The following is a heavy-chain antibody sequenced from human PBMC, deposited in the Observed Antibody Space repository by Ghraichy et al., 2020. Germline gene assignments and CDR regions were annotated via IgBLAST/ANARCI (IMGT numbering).Heavy chain of an antibody. Sequence: SQTLSLTCTVSGGSISSSSYYWGWIRPPPGKGLEWIGSIYYSGRTYYNPSLKSRVTISVDTSKNQFSLKLSSVTAADTAVYYCARLWYSSSWFDPWGQGTLVTVSS. J-gene: IGHJ5*02. D-gene: IGHD6-6*01. CDR3: ARLWYSSSWFDP. CDR2: IYYSGRT. V-gene: IGHV4-39*01. CDR1: GGSISSSSYY.